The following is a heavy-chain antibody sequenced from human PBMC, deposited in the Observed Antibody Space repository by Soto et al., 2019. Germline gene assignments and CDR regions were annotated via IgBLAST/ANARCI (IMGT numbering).Heavy chain of an antibody. CDR2: IYYSGST. CDR3: ARDDSGYPSYFHY. CDR1: GGSISSGDYY. J-gene: IGHJ4*02. D-gene: IGHD3-16*02. Sequence: PSETLSLTCTVSGGSISSGDYYWSWIRQPPGKGLEWIGYIYYSGSTYYNPSLKSRVTISVDTSKNQFSLKLSSVTAADTAVYYCARDDSGYPSYFHYWGQGTLVTVSS. V-gene: IGHV4-30-4*01.